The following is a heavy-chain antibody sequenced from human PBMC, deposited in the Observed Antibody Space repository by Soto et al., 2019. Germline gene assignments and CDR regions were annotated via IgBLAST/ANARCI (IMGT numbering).Heavy chain of an antibody. Sequence: SVKVSCKASGGTFSSYAISWVRQAPGQGLEWMGGIIPIFGTANYAQKFQGRVTITADESTSTAYMELSSLRSEDTAVYYCARVETFGGVLDYWGQGTLVTVS. J-gene: IGHJ4*02. D-gene: IGHD3-16*01. CDR2: IIPIFGTA. CDR1: GGTFSSYA. CDR3: ARVETFGGVLDY. V-gene: IGHV1-69*13.